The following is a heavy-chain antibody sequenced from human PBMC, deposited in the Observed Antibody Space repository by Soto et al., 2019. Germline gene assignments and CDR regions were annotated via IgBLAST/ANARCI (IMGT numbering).Heavy chain of an antibody. J-gene: IGHJ4*02. CDR3: ARDSKGYNYRQLFDS. V-gene: IGHV3-66*01. CDR1: GFIVSSNY. Sequence: GGSLRLSCAASGFIVSSNYMSWVRQAPGKGLEWVSVIDSGGNIYYADSVKGRFIISRDISKNTLYLQMNSLRTEDTAVYYCARDSKGYNYRQLFDSWGQGTLVTVSS. D-gene: IGHD5-18*01. CDR2: IDSGGNI.